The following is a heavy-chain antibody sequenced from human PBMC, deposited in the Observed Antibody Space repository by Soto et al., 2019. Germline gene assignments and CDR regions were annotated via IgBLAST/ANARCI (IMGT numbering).Heavy chain of an antibody. CDR2: IIPILGIA. CDR1: GGTFSSYT. V-gene: IGHV1-69*02. D-gene: IGHD6-13*01. Sequence: QVQLVQSGAEVKKPGSSVKVSCKASGGTFSSYTISWLRQAPGQGLEWMGRIIPILGIANYAQKVQGRVTITADKSTSTAYMELSSLRSEDTAVYYCARGGPSIAEANYWGQGTLVTVSS. J-gene: IGHJ4*02. CDR3: ARGGPSIAEANY.